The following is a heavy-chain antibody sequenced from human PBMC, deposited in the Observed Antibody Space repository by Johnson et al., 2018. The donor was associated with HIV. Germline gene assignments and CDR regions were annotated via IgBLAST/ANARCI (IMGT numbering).Heavy chain of an antibody. CDR3: ARGVDGAFDI. CDR1: GFTFSSYA. Sequence: QVQLVESGGGVVQPGRSLRLSCAAYGFTFSSYAMHWVRQAPGKGLEWVAVISYDGSNKYYADSVKGRFTISRDNSKNTLYLQMNSLRAEDTAVYYCARGVDGAFDIWGQGTMVTVSS. CDR2: ISYDGSNK. V-gene: IGHV3-30-3*01. J-gene: IGHJ3*02. D-gene: IGHD3-10*01.